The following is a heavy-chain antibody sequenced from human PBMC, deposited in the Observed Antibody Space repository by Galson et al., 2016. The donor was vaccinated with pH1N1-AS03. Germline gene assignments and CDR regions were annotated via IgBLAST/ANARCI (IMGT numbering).Heavy chain of an antibody. J-gene: IGHJ4*02. CDR1: GFIFSSDW. CDR3: ARDLRGSSRPFDY. D-gene: IGHD6-13*01. CDR2: ISHDETGE. V-gene: IGHV3-30*03. Sequence: SLRLSCAASGFIFSSDWMSWVRQAPGKGPEWVGVISHDETGEWYADSVKGRFTISRDDSKNTLYLQMNSLRAEDTALYNCARDLRGSSRPFDYWGQGTLVTVSS.